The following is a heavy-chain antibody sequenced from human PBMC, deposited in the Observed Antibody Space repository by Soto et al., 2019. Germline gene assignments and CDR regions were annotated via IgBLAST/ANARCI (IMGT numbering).Heavy chain of an antibody. D-gene: IGHD3-3*02. Sequence: SETLSLTCTVSGSSINSSGYYWGWIRQPPGKGLEWIGSMFYGVSTYYNPSLKSRVTVSVDTSKNQFSLNLRSVTAADTAVYYCARLPSRHLVDYWGQGTLATVSS. V-gene: IGHV4-39*01. CDR3: ARLPSRHLVDY. CDR2: MFYGVST. CDR1: GSSINSSGYY. J-gene: IGHJ4*02.